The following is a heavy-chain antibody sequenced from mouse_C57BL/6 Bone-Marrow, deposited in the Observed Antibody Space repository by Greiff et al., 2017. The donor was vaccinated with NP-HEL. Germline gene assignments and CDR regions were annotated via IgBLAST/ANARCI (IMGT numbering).Heavy chain of an antibody. CDR1: GYTFTSYW. Sequence: QVQLQQPGAELVKPGASVKLSCKASGYTFTSYWMHWVKQRPGQGLEWIGMIHPNSGITNYNEKFKSKATLTVDKSSSTAYMQLSSLTSEDSAVYYCARSYGSSYDFDYWGQGTTLTVSS. J-gene: IGHJ2*01. D-gene: IGHD1-1*01. CDR2: IHPNSGIT. CDR3: ARSYGSSYDFDY. V-gene: IGHV1-64*01.